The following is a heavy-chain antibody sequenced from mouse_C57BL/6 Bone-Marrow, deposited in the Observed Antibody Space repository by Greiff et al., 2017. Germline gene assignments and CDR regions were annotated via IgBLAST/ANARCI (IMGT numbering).Heavy chain of an antibody. D-gene: IGHD2-2*01. V-gene: IGHV1-78*01. CDR2: IYPRDGST. J-gene: IGHJ1*03. CDR1: GYTFTDHT. CDR3: ARRPYGYDAHWYFDV. Sequence: VMLVESDAELVKPGASVKISCKVSGYTFTDHTIHWMKQRPEQGLEWIGYIYPRDGSTKYNEKFKGKATLTADKSSSTAYMQLNSLTSEDSAVYCCARRPYGYDAHWYFDVWGTGTTVTVSS.